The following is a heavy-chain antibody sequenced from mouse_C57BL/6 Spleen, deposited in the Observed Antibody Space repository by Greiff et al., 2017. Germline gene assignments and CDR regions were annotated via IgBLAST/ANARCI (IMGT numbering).Heavy chain of an antibody. CDR1: GYTFTSYW. Sequence: QVQLQQPGAELVKPGASVKMSCKASGYTFTSYWITWVKQRPGQGLEWIGDIYPGSGSTNYNEKFKSKATLTVDTSSSTAYMQLSSLTSEDSAVYYCARMDGSSYYAMDDWGQGTSVTVSS. CDR2: IYPGSGST. V-gene: IGHV1-55*01. D-gene: IGHD1-1*01. J-gene: IGHJ4*01. CDR3: ARMDGSSYYAMDD.